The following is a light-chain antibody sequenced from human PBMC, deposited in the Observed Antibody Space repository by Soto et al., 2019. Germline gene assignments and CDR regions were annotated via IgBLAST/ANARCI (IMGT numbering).Light chain of an antibody. CDR1: QDINSW. Sequence: DVRMTQSPSSLSAYVGDRVTITCRSSQDINSWLAWYQQKPGQAPKSLIYAASSLQTGVPSRFSGSESGTDFTLTIRSLQPEDSATYYCQQYNVYPLTFGGGTKVEIK. CDR3: QQYNVYPLT. CDR2: AAS. V-gene: IGKV1D-16*01. J-gene: IGKJ4*01.